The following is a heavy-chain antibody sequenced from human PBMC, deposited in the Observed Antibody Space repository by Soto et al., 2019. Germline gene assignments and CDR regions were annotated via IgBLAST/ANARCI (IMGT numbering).Heavy chain of an antibody. D-gene: IGHD6-19*01. CDR3: ARDGTNSSGWFYFDY. CDR2: INPNSGGT. CDR1: GYTFTGYY. V-gene: IGHV1-2*04. Sequence: QVQLVQSGAEVKKPGASVKVSCKASGYTFTGYYMHWVRQAPGQGLEWMGWINPNSGGTNYAQKFQGWVTRTRDTSISTAYMELSRLRSDDTAVYYCARDGTNSSGWFYFDYWGQGTLVTVSS. J-gene: IGHJ4*02.